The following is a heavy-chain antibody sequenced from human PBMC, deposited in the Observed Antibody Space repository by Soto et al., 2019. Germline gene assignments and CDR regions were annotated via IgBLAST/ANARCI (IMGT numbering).Heavy chain of an antibody. Sequence: EVQLLESGGGLVQPGGSLRLSCAASGFTFSSYAMSWVRQAPGKGLEWVSAISGSGGSTYYADSVKGRFTISRDNSKNTLYLQLNSLRAEDTAVYYCAKDGLRFLEWLLYPLGYFDYWGQGTLVTVSS. J-gene: IGHJ4*02. D-gene: IGHD3-3*01. CDR1: GFTFSSYA. CDR2: ISGSGGST. V-gene: IGHV3-23*01. CDR3: AKDGLRFLEWLLYPLGYFDY.